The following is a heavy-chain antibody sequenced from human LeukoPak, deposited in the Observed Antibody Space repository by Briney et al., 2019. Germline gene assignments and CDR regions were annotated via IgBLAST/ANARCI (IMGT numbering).Heavy chain of an antibody. D-gene: IGHD1-1*01. CDR3: ARSYVPNYYYYYYYMDV. V-gene: IGHV3-30*01. Sequence: GRSLRLSCAASGFTFSSYAMHWVRQAPGKGLEWVAVISYDGSNKYYADSVRGRFTISRDNSKNTLYLQMNSLRAEDTAVYYCARSYVPNYYYYYYYMDVWGKGTTVTVSS. CDR2: ISYDGSNK. J-gene: IGHJ6*03. CDR1: GFTFSSYA.